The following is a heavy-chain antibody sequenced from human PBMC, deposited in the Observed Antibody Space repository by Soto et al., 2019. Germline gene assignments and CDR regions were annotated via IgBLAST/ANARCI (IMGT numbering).Heavy chain of an antibody. D-gene: IGHD3-3*01. CDR3: ARDRDVPITIFGVVTNYYYGMDV. CDR1: GFTFSSYG. V-gene: IGHV3-33*01. J-gene: IGHJ6*02. CDR2: IWYDGSNK. Sequence: HPGGSLRLSCAASGFTFSSYGMHWVRQAPGKGLEWVAVIWYDGSNKYYAGSVKGRFAISRDNSKNTLYLQMNSLRAEDTAVYYCARDRDVPITIFGVVTNYYYGMDVWGQGTTVTVSS.